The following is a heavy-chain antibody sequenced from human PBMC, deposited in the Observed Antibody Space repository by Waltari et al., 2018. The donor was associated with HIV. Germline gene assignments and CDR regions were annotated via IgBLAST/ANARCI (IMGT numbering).Heavy chain of an antibody. V-gene: IGHV1-69*01. CDR3: SRMNEVAVAGTGFDAFDI. CDR2: IIPIFGTS. D-gene: IGHD6-19*01. Sequence: QVQLVQSGAEVKKPGSSVKVSCKASGGHFSSYAISWVRQAPGQGLEWLGGIIPIFGTSIYAQNFQGRVTITADESTSTAYMELSSLRSEDTAVYYCSRMNEVAVAGTGFDAFDIWGQGTKVTVSS. CDR1: GGHFSSYA. J-gene: IGHJ3*02.